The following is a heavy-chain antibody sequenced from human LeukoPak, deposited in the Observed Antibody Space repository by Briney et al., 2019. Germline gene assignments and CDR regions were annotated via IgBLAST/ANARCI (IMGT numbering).Heavy chain of an antibody. CDR1: GGSISSYY. D-gene: IGHD3-22*01. Sequence: SETLSLTCTVSGGSISSYYWSWIRQPPGKGLEWIGYIYYSGSTNYNPSLKSRVTISVDTSKNQFSLKLSSVTAADTAVYYCARPGYYDSSGYYSAFDIWGQGTMVTVSS. V-gene: IGHV4-59*08. J-gene: IGHJ3*02. CDR2: IYYSGST. CDR3: ARPGYYDSSGYYSAFDI.